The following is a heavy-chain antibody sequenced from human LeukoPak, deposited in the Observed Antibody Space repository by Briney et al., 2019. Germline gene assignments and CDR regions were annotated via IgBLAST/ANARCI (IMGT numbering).Heavy chain of an antibody. CDR2: ISWNRRSI. J-gene: IGHJ4*02. Sequence: PGGSLRLSCAASGFSFDDYAMHWVRHAPGKGLEWVSGISWNRRSIAYADSVKGRFTISRDNGKNSLYLQMNSLRPEDTALYYCAKGRLSTVTTAFDYWGQGTLVTVSS. D-gene: IGHD4-17*01. CDR1: GFSFDDYA. V-gene: IGHV3-9*01. CDR3: AKGRLSTVTTAFDY.